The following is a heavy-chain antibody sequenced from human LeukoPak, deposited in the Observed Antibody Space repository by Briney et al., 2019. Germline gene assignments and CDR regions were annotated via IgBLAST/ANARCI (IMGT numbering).Heavy chain of an antibody. CDR2: IYYSGST. Sequence: PSETLSLTCTVSGGSISSGDYYWSWIRQPPGKGLEWIGYIYYSGSTNYNPSLKSRVTISVDTSKNQFSLKLSSVTAADTAVYYCAGTILTGYYSTLDYWGQGTLVTVSS. J-gene: IGHJ4*02. D-gene: IGHD3-9*01. CDR1: GGSISSGDYY. CDR3: AGTILTGYYSTLDY. V-gene: IGHV4-61*08.